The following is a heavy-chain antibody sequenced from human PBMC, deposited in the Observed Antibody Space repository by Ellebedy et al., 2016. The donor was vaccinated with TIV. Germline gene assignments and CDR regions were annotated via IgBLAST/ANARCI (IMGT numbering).Heavy chain of an antibody. D-gene: IGHD3-22*01. CDR1: GFTFSPYS. Sequence: PGGSLRLSCAASGFTFSPYSMKWVRQAPGKGLEWVADISYAGSTKYADSVKGRFTISRDNSNNTLYLQMNTLRAEDTAVYYCAIGLISGYYAGHAFDIWGQGTMVTVSS. J-gene: IGHJ3*02. CDR3: AIGLISGYYAGHAFDI. CDR2: ISYAGSTK. V-gene: IGHV3-30-3*01.